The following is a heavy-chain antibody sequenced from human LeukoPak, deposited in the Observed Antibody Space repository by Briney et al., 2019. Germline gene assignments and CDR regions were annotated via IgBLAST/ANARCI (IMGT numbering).Heavy chain of an antibody. CDR3: ARRLTQYDCYDP. CDR1: GDSVSSNSAA. Sequence: SQTLSLTCIISGDSVSSNSAAWNWIRQSPSRGLEWLGKTYYRSKWYNDYAISVKSRITINPDTSKNQFSLQLNSVTPEDTAVYYCARRLTQYDCYDPWGQGILVTVSS. V-gene: IGHV6-1*01. CDR2: TYYRSKWYN. J-gene: IGHJ5*02. D-gene: IGHD2-2*01.